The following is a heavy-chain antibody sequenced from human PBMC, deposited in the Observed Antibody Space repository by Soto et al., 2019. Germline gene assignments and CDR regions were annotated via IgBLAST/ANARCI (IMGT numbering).Heavy chain of an antibody. J-gene: IGHJ4*02. CDR1: GGTFSSYA. CDR3: AREVSGDGYNQQAYYFDY. V-gene: IGHV1-69*13. CDR2: IIPIFGTA. Sequence: ASVKVSCKASGGTFSSYAISWVRQAPGQGLEWMGGIIPIFGTANYAQKFQGRVTITADESTSTAYMELSSLRSEDTAVYYCAREVSGDGYNQQAYYFDYWGKGTLVTVSS. D-gene: IGHD5-12*01.